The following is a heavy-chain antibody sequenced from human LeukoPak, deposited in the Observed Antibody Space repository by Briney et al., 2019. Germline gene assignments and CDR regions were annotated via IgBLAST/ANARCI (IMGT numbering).Heavy chain of an antibody. CDR1: GYTFTSYY. CDR2: INSSGGST. Sequence: ASVKVSCKASGYTFTSYYMHWVRQAPGQGLEWMGIINSSGGSTSYAQKFQGRVTMTRDMSTSTVYMELSSLRSEDTAVYYCARGRTNEYYFDYWGQGTLVTVSS. CDR3: ARGRTNEYYFDY. V-gene: IGHV1-46*01. J-gene: IGHJ4*02.